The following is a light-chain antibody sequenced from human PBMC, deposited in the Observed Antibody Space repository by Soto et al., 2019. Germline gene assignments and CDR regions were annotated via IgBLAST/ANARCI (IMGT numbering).Light chain of an antibody. CDR3: GSITRSSTSV. Sequence: QSVRSQPASVSGSPGQSITISCTGTSSDVGGFEYVSWYQHQPGKAPKLIIYDVTKRPSGVSNRFSGSKSGNTASLTISGIQAEDEGDYYCGSITRSSTSVFGTGTKVTGL. J-gene: IGLJ1*01. CDR1: SSDVGGFEY. V-gene: IGLV2-14*01. CDR2: DVT.